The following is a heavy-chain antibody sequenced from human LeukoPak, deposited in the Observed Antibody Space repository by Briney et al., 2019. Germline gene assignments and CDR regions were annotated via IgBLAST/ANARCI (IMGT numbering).Heavy chain of an antibody. V-gene: IGHV3-7*03. CDR2: IEQDGSEK. CDR1: GFTFSSYW. CDR3: ARASKNSGYFDWLSFYYYYYYMDV. Sequence: GGSLRLSCAASGFTFSSYWMSWVRQAPGKGLEWVANIEQDGSEKHYVDSVKGRFTISRDNAKNSLYLQMNSLRAEDTAVYYCARASKNSGYFDWLSFYYYYYYMDVWGKGTTVTISS. J-gene: IGHJ6*03. D-gene: IGHD3-9*01.